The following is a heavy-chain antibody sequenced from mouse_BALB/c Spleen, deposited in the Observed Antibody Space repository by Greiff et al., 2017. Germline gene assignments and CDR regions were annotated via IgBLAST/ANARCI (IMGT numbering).Heavy chain of an antibody. CDR1: GFTFSSYG. CDR3: AREGDYYGSSDY. J-gene: IGHJ2*01. D-gene: IGHD1-1*01. CDR2: INSNGGST. Sequence: EVKLVESGGGLVQPGGSLKLSCAASGFTFSSYGMSWVRQTPDKRLELVATINSNGGSTYYPDSVKGRFTISRDNAKNTLYLQMSSLKSEDTAMYYCAREGDYYGSSDYWGQGTTLTVSS. V-gene: IGHV5-6-3*01.